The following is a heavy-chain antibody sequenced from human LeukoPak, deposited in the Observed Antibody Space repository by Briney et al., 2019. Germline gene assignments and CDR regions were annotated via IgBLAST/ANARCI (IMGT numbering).Heavy chain of an antibody. CDR2: ISSSGSTI. J-gene: IGHJ3*02. D-gene: IGHD3-22*01. CDR1: GFTFSDYY. Sequence: GGSLRLSCAASGFTFSDYYMSWIRQAPGKGLEWVSYISSSGSTIYYADSVKGRFPISRDNAKNSLYLQMDSLRTEDTAIYYCAAVGGWLSNAFNTWGQGTLVTVSA. CDR3: AAVGGWLSNAFNT. V-gene: IGHV3-11*01.